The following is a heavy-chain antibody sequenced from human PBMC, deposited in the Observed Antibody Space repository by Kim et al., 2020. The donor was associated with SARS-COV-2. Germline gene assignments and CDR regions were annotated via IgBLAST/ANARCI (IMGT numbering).Heavy chain of an antibody. Sequence: GGSLRLSCAASGFTFDDYAMHWVRQAPGKGLEWVSGISWNSGSIGYADSVKGRFTISRDNAKNSLYLQMNSLRAEDTALYYCAKDMEYSSTNNGGFDYWGQRALVTVSS. CDR3: AKDMEYSSTNNGGFDY. V-gene: IGHV3-9*01. CDR2: ISWNSGSI. CDR1: GFTFDDYA. D-gene: IGHD6-6*01. J-gene: IGHJ4*02.